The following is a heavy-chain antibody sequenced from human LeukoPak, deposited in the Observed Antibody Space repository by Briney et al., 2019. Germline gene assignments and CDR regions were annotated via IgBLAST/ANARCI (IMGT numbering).Heavy chain of an antibody. V-gene: IGHV3-15*01. Sequence: GGSLRLSCAASGFTFSKVWMSWVRQAPGKGLEWVGRIKSKTDGGAIDYAAPVKGRFTISRDDSKSIAYLQMSSLKTEDTAVYYCTRVRSGNDFDYWGQGTLVTVSS. J-gene: IGHJ4*02. CDR3: TRVRSGNDFDY. CDR2: IKSKTDGGAI. D-gene: IGHD3-10*01. CDR1: GFTFSKVW.